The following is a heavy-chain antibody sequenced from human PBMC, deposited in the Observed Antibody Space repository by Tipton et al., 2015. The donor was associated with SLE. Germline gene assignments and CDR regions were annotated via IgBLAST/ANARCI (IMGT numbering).Heavy chain of an antibody. J-gene: IGHJ4*02. Sequence: SLRLSCATSGFTLDDYSMHWVRQTPGKGLEWVSSVSSNSGTIRYADSGKGRFIISRDNAKNSLFLLMNSLRPEDTALYYCTREAVAGTPYDYFDYWGQGTLVTVSS. CDR2: VSSNSGTI. V-gene: IGHV3-9*01. CDR1: GFTLDDYS. D-gene: IGHD6-19*01. CDR3: TREAVAGTPYDYFDY.